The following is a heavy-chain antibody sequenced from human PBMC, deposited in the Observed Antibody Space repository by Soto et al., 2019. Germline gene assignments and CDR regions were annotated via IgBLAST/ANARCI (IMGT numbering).Heavy chain of an antibody. D-gene: IGHD3-16*01. Sequence: QVQLVQSGAEVKKPGSSVKVSCKASGGTFSSYAIDWVRQAPGQGLEWMGGIIPIFGTADYAQKFQGRVTITADESTSTAYMGLSSLRSEDTAVYYCARGPTGGGWGYYFDYWGQGTLVTVSS. CDR1: GGTFSSYA. CDR3: ARGPTGGGWGYYFDY. J-gene: IGHJ4*02. V-gene: IGHV1-69*12. CDR2: IIPIFGTA.